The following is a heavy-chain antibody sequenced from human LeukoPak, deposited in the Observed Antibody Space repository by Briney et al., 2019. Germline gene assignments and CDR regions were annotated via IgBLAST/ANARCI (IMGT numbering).Heavy chain of an antibody. CDR2: IILILGIA. CDR1: GGTFSSYA. D-gene: IGHD2-2*02. V-gene: IGHV1-69*04. CDR3: ARDRDIVVVPAAIRGRIWFDP. Sequence: ASVKVSCKASGGTFSSYAISWVRQAPGQGLEWMGRIILILGIANYAQKFQGRVTITADKSTSTAYMELSSLRSEDTAVYYCARDRDIVVVPAAIRGRIWFDPWGQGTLVTVSS. J-gene: IGHJ5*02.